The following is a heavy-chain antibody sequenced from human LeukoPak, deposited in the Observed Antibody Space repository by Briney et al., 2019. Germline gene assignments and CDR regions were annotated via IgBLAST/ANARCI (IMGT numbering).Heavy chain of an antibody. D-gene: IGHD6-13*01. CDR1: GFTFSSYA. J-gene: IGHJ6*02. V-gene: IGHV3-23*01. CDR3: AKPIAPSRYYYYGMDV. Sequence: GGSLRLSCAASGFTFSSYAMSWVRQAPGKGLEWVSAISGSGGSTYYADSVKGRFTISRDNPKNTLYLQMNSLRAEDTAVYYCAKPIAPSRYYYYGMDVWGQGTTVTVSS. CDR2: ISGSGGST.